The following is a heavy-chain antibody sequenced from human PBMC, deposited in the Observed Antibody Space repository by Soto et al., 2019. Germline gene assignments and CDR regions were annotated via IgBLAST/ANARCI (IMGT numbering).Heavy chain of an antibody. Sequence: EVNLLESGGGLLQPGGSLRLSCVASGFSFTSYAMAWVRQAPGMGLEWVCTVTLSGDYTCYADPVKGRFTISRDNSKNTVYLQLSSLRADDTAVYYCARVGYGDLAQWGQGTWVTVSS. J-gene: IGHJ4*02. CDR3: ARVGYGDLAQ. CDR1: GFSFTSYA. V-gene: IGHV3-23*01. D-gene: IGHD4-17*01. CDR2: VTLSGDYT.